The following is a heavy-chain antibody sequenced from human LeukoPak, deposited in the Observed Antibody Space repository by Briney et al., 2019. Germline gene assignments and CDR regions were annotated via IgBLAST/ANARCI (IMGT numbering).Heavy chain of an antibody. CDR2: ISSSGSTK. V-gene: IGHV3-48*03. J-gene: IGHJ3*02. CDR1: GFTFSSYE. CDR3: ARENTEDAFDI. Sequence: GGSLRLSCAAPGFTFSSYEMNWVRQAPGKGLEWVSYISSSGSTKYYADSVKGRFTISRDTAKNSLYLQMNSLRAEDTALYYCARENTEDAFDIWGQGTMVTVSS. D-gene: IGHD1/OR15-1a*01.